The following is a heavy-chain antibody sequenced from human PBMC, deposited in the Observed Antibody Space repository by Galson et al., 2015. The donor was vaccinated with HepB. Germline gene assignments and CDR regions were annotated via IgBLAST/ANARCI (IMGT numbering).Heavy chain of an antibody. CDR3: ARRAVPGSLFDY. Sequence: SETLSLTCTVSGGSISSSYWGWIRQPPGKGLEWIGYIYYSGSTNYNPSLKSRVTISVDTSKNQFSLKLSSVTAADTAVYYCARRAVPGSLFDYWGQGILVTVSS. CDR2: IYYSGST. V-gene: IGHV4-59*08. J-gene: IGHJ4*02. D-gene: IGHD6-19*01. CDR1: GGSISSSY.